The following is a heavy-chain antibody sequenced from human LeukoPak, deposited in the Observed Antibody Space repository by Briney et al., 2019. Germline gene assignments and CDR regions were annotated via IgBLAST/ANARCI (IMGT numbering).Heavy chain of an antibody. CDR1: GFSFRSSA. CDR3: AKPYYHDDSGS. V-gene: IGHV3-23*01. Sequence: GGSLRLSCAASGFSFRSSAMNWVRQAPGKGLEWVAGIGGSGRSTYYAGAVEGRFTISRDNSKNTVDLQMSGLRAEDTAIYYCAKPYYHDDSGSWGQGTRVTVSS. CDR2: IGGSGRST. D-gene: IGHD3-22*01. J-gene: IGHJ5*02.